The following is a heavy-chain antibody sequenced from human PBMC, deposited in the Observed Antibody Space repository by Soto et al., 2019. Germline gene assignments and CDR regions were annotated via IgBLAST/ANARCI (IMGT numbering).Heavy chain of an antibody. J-gene: IGHJ6*02. CDR3: AKENLAAAGVYYYGMDV. Sequence: KSSETLSLTCTVSGGSISSGGYYWSRIRQHPGKGLEWIGYIYYSGSTYYNPSLKSRVTISVDTSKNQFSLRAEDTAVYYCAKENLAAAGVYYYGMDVWGQGTTVTVSS. D-gene: IGHD6-13*01. CDR2: IYYSGST. V-gene: IGHV4-31*03. CDR1: GGSISSGGYY.